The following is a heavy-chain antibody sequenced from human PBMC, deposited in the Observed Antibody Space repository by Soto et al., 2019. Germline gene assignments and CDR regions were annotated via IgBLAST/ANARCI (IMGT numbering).Heavy chain of an antibody. D-gene: IGHD3-10*01. J-gene: IGHJ6*02. CDR1: GFTFSLYS. Sequence: EVQLVESGGGLEQPGRSLRLSCAASGFTFSLYSMSWVRQAPGKGLEWVSYISRSSTGIHYADSVKGRFTISRDDATNSMHLQMNSLRDGDTAVYYCARAVTWGLDVWGQGTTVSISS. CDR2: ISRSSTGI. V-gene: IGHV3-48*02. CDR3: ARAVTWGLDV.